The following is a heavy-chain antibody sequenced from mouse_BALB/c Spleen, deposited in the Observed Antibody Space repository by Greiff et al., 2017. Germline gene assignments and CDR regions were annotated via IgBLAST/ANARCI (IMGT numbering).Heavy chain of an antibody. CDR1: GYTFTSYW. Sequence: QVQLQQPGAELVKPGASVKLSCKASGYTFTSYWMHWVKQRPGQGLEWIGEINPSNGRTNYNEKFKSKATLTVDKSSSTAYMQLSSLTSEDSAVYYCARPQAWFAYWGQGTLVTVSA. CDR2: INPSNGRT. J-gene: IGHJ3*01. CDR3: ARPQAWFAY. V-gene: IGHV1S81*02.